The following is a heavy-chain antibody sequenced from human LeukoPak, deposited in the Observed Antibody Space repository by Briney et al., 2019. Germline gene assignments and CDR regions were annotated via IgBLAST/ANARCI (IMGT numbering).Heavy chain of an antibody. D-gene: IGHD5-24*01. CDR1: GSSFTSYW. CDR2: IYPGDSDT. Sequence: GESLKISCKGSGSSFTSYWIGWVRQLPGKGLEWMGIIYPGDSDTRYSPSFQGQVTISADKSISTAYLQWSSLKASDTAMYYCARLIEARQSYYYGMDVWGQGTTVTVSS. CDR3: ARLIEARQSYYYGMDV. V-gene: IGHV5-51*01. J-gene: IGHJ6*02.